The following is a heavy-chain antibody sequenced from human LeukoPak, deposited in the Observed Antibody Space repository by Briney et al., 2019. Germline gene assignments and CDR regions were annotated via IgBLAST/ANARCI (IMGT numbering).Heavy chain of an antibody. CDR3: AREGDTYYYDSSGYYVGHGFDP. CDR1: GGSISSYY. Sequence: SETLSLTCTVSGGSISSYYWSWIRQPPRKGLEWIGYIYYSGSTNYNPSLNSRVTISVDTSNNQFSLMLSSVTAADTAVYYCAREGDTYYYDSSGYYVGHGFDPWGQGTLVTVCS. V-gene: IGHV4-59*12. D-gene: IGHD3-22*01. J-gene: IGHJ5*02. CDR2: IYYSGST.